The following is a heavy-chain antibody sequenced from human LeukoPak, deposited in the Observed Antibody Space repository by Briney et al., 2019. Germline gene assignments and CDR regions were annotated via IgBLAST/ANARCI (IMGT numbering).Heavy chain of an antibody. J-gene: IGHJ4*02. CDR1: GYTFTGYY. D-gene: IGHD3-16*02. V-gene: IGHV1-2*06. CDR2: INPNSGGT. Sequence: GASVKVSCKASGYTFTGYYMHWVRQAPGQGLEWMGRINPNSGGTNYAQKFQGRVTMARDTSISTAYMELSRPRSDDTAVYYCARGSMITFGGVIAYFDYWGQGTLVTVSS. CDR3: ARGSMITFGGVIAYFDY.